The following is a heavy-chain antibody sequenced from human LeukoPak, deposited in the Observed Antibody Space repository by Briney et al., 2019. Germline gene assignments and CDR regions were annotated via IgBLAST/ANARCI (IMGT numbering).Heavy chain of an antibody. CDR3: AKLRIVGASRSDFDY. J-gene: IGHJ4*02. Sequence: GESLKISCQGSGYTFTTYWIAWVRQMPGKGLKWMGIIYPGDSDTRYSPSFQGQVTISADKSISTAYLQWSSLKASDTAIYYCAKLRIVGASRSDFDYWGQGTLVTVSS. CDR1: GYTFTTYW. D-gene: IGHD1-26*01. V-gene: IGHV5-51*01. CDR2: IYPGDSDT.